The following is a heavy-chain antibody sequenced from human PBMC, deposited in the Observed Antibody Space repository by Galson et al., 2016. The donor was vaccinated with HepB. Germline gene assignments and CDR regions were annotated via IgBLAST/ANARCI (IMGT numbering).Heavy chain of an antibody. CDR3: ATGGEYYYGSGSYYY. J-gene: IGHJ4*02. D-gene: IGHD3-10*01. CDR2: FDPGDGET. V-gene: IGHV1-24*01. CDR1: GYTLTELS. Sequence: SVKVSCKVSGYTLTELSMHWVRQAPGKGLEWMGGFDPGDGETIYAQKFQGRVTMTEDTSTDTAYMELSSLRSEDTAVYYCATGGEYYYGSGSYYYWGQGTLVTVSS.